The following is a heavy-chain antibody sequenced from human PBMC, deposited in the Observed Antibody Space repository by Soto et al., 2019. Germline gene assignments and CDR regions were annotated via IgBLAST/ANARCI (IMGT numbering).Heavy chain of an antibody. CDR3: AKDGSSSSWGKCFQH. Sequence: GGSLRLSCAASGFTFSSYAMSWVRQAPGKGLEWVSAISGSGGSTYYADSVKGRFTISRDNSKNTLYLQMNSLRAEDAAVYYCAKDGSSSSWGKCFQHWGQGTLVTVSS. CDR1: GFTFSSYA. J-gene: IGHJ1*01. CDR2: ISGSGGST. D-gene: IGHD6-6*01. V-gene: IGHV3-23*01.